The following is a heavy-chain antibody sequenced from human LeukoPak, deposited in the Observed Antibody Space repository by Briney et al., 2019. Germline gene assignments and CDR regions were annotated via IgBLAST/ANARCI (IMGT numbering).Heavy chain of an antibody. CDR3: ARGVDTAMGLDY. Sequence: ASVKVSCKASGYTFTSYAMHWVRQAPGQRLEWMGWINAGNGNTKYSQKFQGRVTITRDTSTSTVYMELSSLRSEDTAVYYCARGVDTAMGLDYWGQGTLVTVSS. CDR2: INAGNGNT. J-gene: IGHJ4*02. V-gene: IGHV1-3*01. D-gene: IGHD5-18*01. CDR1: GYTFTSYA.